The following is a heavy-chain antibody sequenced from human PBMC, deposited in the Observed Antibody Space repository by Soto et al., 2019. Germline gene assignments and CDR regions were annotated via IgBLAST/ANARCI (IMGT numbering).Heavy chain of an antibody. CDR2: IYYSGST. V-gene: IGHV4-30-4*01. CDR3: ARGNYYDSSGYAQLWDY. J-gene: IGHJ4*02. Sequence: SETLSLTCTVSGGSISSGDYYWSWIRQPPGKGLEWIGYIYYSGSTYYNPSLKSRVTISVDTSKNQFSLKLSSVTAADTAVYYCARGNYYDSSGYAQLWDYWGQGTLVTVSS. D-gene: IGHD3-22*01. CDR1: GGSISSGDYY.